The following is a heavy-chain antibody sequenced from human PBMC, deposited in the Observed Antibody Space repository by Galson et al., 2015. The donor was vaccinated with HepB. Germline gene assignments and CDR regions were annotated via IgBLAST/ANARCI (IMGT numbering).Heavy chain of an antibody. CDR3: ATSKSSGWSPFDY. CDR1: GFTFSSYA. J-gene: IGHJ4*02. D-gene: IGHD6-19*01. V-gene: IGHV3-30*04. Sequence: SLRLSCAASGFTFSSYAMHWVRQAPGKGLEWVAVISYDGSNKYYADSVKGRFTISRDNSKNTLYLQMNSLRAEDTAVCYCATSKSSGWSPFDYWGQGTLVTVSS. CDR2: ISYDGSNK.